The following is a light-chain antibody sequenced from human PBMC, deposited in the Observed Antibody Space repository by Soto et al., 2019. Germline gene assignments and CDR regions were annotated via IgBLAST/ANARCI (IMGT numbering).Light chain of an antibody. Sequence: DIQMTQSPSSLSASVGDTVTITCRASQGIANFLAWYQQRPGKVPTLLIYAASTLQSGVPSRFSGSGSGTDFTLTISSLQPEDVATYYCQKYNSAPRTFGQGTKVDIK. CDR3: QKYNSAPRT. V-gene: IGKV1-27*01. CDR1: QGIANF. CDR2: AAS. J-gene: IGKJ1*01.